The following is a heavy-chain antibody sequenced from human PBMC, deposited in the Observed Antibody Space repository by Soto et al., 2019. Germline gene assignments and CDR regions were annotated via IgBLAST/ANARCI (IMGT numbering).Heavy chain of an antibody. J-gene: IGHJ3*02. D-gene: IGHD3-16*02. Sequence: ASVKVSCKASGYTFTSYDINWVRQATGQGLEWMGWMNPNSGNTGYAQKFQGRVTMTRNTSISTAYMELSSLRPEDTAVYYCARPPYDYIWGSYRGDAFDIWGQGTMVTVSS. CDR3: ARPPYDYIWGSYRGDAFDI. V-gene: IGHV1-8*01. CDR1: GYTFTSYD. CDR2: MNPNSGNT.